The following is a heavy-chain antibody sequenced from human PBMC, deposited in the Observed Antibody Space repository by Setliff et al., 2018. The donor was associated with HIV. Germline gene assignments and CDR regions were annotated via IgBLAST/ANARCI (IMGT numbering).Heavy chain of an antibody. V-gene: IGHV1-2*02. D-gene: IGHD6-13*01. CDR3: ARGTPSSWSSYYYYYMDV. Sequence: GASVKVSCKASGYTFTGYYMHWVRQAPGQGLEWMGWINPNSGGTNYAQKFQGRFTMTRDTSISTAYMELSRLRSDDTDVYYCARGTPSSWSSYYYYYMDVWGKGTTVTVSS. CDR1: GYTFTGYY. J-gene: IGHJ6*03. CDR2: INPNSGGT.